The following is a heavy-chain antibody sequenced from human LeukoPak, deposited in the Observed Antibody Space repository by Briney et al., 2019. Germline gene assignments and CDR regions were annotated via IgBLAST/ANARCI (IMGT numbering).Heavy chain of an antibody. Sequence: GGSLRLSCAAAGFTFSDYGMNWVRQAPGKGLVWVSRINSDGSSTSYADSVKGRFTISRDNAKNTLYLQMNSLRAEDTAVYYCASGPYYYDSSGYYVYWGQGTLVTVSS. CDR1: GFTFSDYG. V-gene: IGHV3-74*01. CDR3: ASGPYYYDSSGYYVY. D-gene: IGHD3-22*01. J-gene: IGHJ4*02. CDR2: INSDGSST.